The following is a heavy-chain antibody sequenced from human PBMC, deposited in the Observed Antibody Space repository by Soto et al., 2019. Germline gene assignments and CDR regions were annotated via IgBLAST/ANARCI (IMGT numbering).Heavy chain of an antibody. J-gene: IGHJ4*02. D-gene: IGHD3-3*01. CDR2: IYYSGST. CDR1: GGSISSSSYY. Sequence: SETLSLTCTVSGGSISSSSYYWGWIHQPPGKGLEWIGSIYYSGSTYYNPSLKSRVTISVDTSKNQFSLKLSSVTAADTAVYYCARHSAWQECGPDYDFWSGCLFDYWGQGTLVTVSS. CDR3: ARHSAWQECGPDYDFWSGCLFDY. V-gene: IGHV4-39*01.